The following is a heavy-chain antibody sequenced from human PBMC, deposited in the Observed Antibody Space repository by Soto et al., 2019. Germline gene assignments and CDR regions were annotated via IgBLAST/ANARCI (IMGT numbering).Heavy chain of an antibody. CDR1: GGTFSSYA. CDR3: ARRGEFGEFLY. V-gene: IGHV1-69*13. J-gene: IGHJ4*02. D-gene: IGHD3-10*01. CDR2: IIPIFGTA. Sequence: GASVKVSCKACGGTFSSYAISWVRQAPGQGLEWMGGIIPIFGTANYAQKFQGRVTITADESTSTAYMELSSLRSEDTAVYYCARRGEFGEFLYWGQGTLVTVSS.